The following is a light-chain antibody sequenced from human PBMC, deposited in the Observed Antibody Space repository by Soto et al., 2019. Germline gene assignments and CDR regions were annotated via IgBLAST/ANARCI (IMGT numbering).Light chain of an antibody. CDR1: SRDIGGYDH. CDR3: GSFAGPVRV. V-gene: IGLV2-8*01. Sequence: QSALTQPPSASGSTGQSVTISCTGTSRDIGGYDHVSWYRQDPGKAPKVRIYEVTKRPSGVPDRFSGSKAGNTASLSVFGLQAEDESNYSCGSFAGPVRVFGGGTTLTVL. J-gene: IGLJ3*02. CDR2: EVT.